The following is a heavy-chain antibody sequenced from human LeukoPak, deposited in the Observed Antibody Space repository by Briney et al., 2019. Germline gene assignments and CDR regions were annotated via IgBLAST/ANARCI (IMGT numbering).Heavy chain of an antibody. V-gene: IGHV1-2*02. D-gene: IGHD6-19*01. CDR3: ARDLSSGWIYYYYCMDV. CDR2: INPNSGGT. Sequence: ASVKVSCKASGYTFTGYYMHWVRQAPGQGLEWMGWINPNSGGTNYAQKFQGRVTMTRDTSISTAYMELSRLRSDDAAVYYCARDLSSGWIYYYYCMDVWGQGTTVTVSS. CDR1: GYTFTGYY. J-gene: IGHJ6*02.